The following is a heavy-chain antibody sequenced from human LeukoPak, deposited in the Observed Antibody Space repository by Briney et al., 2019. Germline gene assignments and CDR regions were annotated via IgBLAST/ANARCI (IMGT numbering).Heavy chain of an antibody. CDR3: ARNIVVVPAARSLAADFDY. J-gene: IGHJ4*02. CDR1: GYTFTSYY. CDR2: INPSGGST. Sequence: ASVKVSCKASGYTFTSYYMHWVRQAPGQGLEWMGIINPSGGSTSYAQKFQGRVTMTRDTSISTAYMELSRLRSDDTAVYYCARNIVVVPAARSLAADFDYWCQGTLVTVSS. D-gene: IGHD2-2*01. V-gene: IGHV1-46*01.